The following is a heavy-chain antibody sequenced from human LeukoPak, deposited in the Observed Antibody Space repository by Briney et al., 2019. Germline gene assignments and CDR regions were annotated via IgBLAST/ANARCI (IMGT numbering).Heavy chain of an antibody. J-gene: IGHJ4*02. CDR3: ARGGKSGYYYGY. CDR2: IYSGGIT. V-gene: IGHV3-53*01. Sequence: GGSLRLSCAASGFTFSSYSMSWVRQAPGKGLEWVSVIYSGGITYYTDSVKGRFTISRDNSKNMLYLQMNSLRAEDTAVYYCARGGKSGYYYGYWGQGTLVTVSS. CDR1: GFTFSSYS. D-gene: IGHD3-16*01.